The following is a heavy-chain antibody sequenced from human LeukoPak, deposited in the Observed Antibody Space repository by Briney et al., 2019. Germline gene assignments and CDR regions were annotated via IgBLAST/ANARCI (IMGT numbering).Heavy chain of an antibody. CDR2: ISGSGGST. Sequence: GGSLRLSCAASGFTFITYAMSWVRQAPGKGLEWVSAISGSGGSTYYADSVKGRFTISRDNSKNTLYLQMNSLRAEDTAVYYCAKADDYGDYGDYWGQGTLVTVSS. CDR3: AKADDYGDYGDY. V-gene: IGHV3-23*01. D-gene: IGHD4-17*01. CDR1: GFTFITYA. J-gene: IGHJ4*02.